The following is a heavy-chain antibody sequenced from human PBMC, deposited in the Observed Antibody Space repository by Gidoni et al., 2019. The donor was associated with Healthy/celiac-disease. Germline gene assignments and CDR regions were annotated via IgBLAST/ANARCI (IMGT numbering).Heavy chain of an antibody. CDR1: GFTFSSCA. V-gene: IGHV3-23*01. J-gene: IGHJ1*01. CDR2: ISGSGGST. CDR3: AKAEDYYDSSGYYYVGYCQH. D-gene: IGHD3-22*01. Sequence: EVQLLESGGVLVQPGGSLRLSCAPSGFTFSSCALSWVRQAPGKGLEWVSAISGSGGSTYYADSVKGRFTISRDNSKNTLYLQMNSLRAEDTAVYYCAKAEDYYDSSGYYYVGYCQHWGQGTLVTVSS.